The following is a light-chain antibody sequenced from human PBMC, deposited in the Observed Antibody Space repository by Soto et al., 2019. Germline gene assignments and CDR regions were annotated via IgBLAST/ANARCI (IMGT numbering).Light chain of an antibody. CDR3: QHRADWPRGS. CDR1: QSVSSN. V-gene: IGKV3-15*01. J-gene: IGKJ2*01. Sequence: EIVMTQSPATLSVSPGERATLSCRVSQSVSSNLAWYQQKPGQAPRLLIYGASTRATGIPARFSGSGSGTEFTLTISSLEPEDFAVYYCQHRADWPRGSFGQGTKLEIK. CDR2: GAS.